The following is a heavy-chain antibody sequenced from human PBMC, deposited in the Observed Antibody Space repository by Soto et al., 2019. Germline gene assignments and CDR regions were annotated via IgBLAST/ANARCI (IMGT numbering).Heavy chain of an antibody. CDR1: GFSLSTSGMC. Sequence: SGPTLVNRTHTLTLTCTFSGFSLSTSGMCVSWIRQPPGKALEWLALIDWADDKYYSTSLKTRLTISKDTSKNQVLLTMTNMDPVATATYYSARIHSYYVTSGPPHDAFDIWAQWTMVTVSS. D-gene: IGHD3-22*01. CDR2: IDWADDK. CDR3: ARIHSYYVTSGPPHDAFDI. J-gene: IGHJ3*02. V-gene: IGHV2-70*01.